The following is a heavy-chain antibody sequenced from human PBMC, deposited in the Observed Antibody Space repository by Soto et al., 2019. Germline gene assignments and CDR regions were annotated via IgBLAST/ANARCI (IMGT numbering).Heavy chain of an antibody. CDR1: VYTFTIYG. V-gene: IGHV1-18*01. J-gene: IGHJ4*02. CDR2: ISAYNGNT. D-gene: IGHD1-1*01. CDR3: ARVGREPRSPLIDY. Sequence: ASVKCSCKAAVYTFTIYGISCVRQAPGQGLEWMGWISAYNGNTNYAQKLQGRVTMTTDTSTSTAYMELRSLRSDDTAVYYCARVGREPRSPLIDYWGQGTLVPVSS.